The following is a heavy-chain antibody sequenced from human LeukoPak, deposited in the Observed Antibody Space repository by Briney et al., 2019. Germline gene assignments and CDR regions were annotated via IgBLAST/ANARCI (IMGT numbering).Heavy chain of an antibody. Sequence: GGSLRLSCAASGFTFSSYWMSWVRQAPGKGLEWVANIKQDGSEKYFVDSVKGRFTISRDNAKNSLYLQMNSLRAEDTAVYYCARIRNYGPNYYYYYYMDVWGKGTTVTVSS. CDR1: GFTFSSYW. CDR2: IKQDGSEK. J-gene: IGHJ6*03. CDR3: ARIRNYGPNYYYYYYMDV. V-gene: IGHV3-7*01. D-gene: IGHD3-10*01.